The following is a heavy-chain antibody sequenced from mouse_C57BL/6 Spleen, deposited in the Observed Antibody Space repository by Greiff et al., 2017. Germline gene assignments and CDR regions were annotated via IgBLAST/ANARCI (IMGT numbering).Heavy chain of an antibody. Sequence: QVQLQQSGAELAKPGASVKLSCKASGYTFTSYWMHWVKQRHGQGLEWIGYINPSSGYTKYNQKFKDKATLTADKSSSTAYMQLCSLTYDDAAVYYCARGGSSYPWFAYWGQGTLVTVSA. V-gene: IGHV1-7*01. CDR1: GYTFTSYW. CDR3: ARGGSSYPWFAY. J-gene: IGHJ3*01. CDR2: INPSSGYT. D-gene: IGHD1-1*01.